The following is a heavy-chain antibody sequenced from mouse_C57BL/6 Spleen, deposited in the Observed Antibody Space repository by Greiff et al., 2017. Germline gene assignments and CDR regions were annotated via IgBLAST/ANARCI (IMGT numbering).Heavy chain of an antibody. J-gene: IGHJ2*01. CDR2: ISDGGSYT. Sequence: EVKLVESGGGLVKPGGSLKLSCAASGFTFSSYAMSWVRQTPEKRLEWVATISDGGSYTYYPDNVKGRFTISRDNAKNNLYLQMSHLKSEDTAMYYWAREDALYYFDFWGQGTTLTVSS. CDR3: AREDALYYFDF. V-gene: IGHV5-4*01. CDR1: GFTFSSYA.